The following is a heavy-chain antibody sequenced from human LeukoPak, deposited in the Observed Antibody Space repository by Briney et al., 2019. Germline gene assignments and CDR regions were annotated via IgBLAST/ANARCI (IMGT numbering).Heavy chain of an antibody. CDR2: ISAYNGNT. CDR3: ARDLPEEYQLRNWFDP. Sequence: GASVMVSCKASGYTFTSYGISWVRQAPGQGLEWMGWISAYNGNTNYAQKLQGRVTMTTDTSTSTAYMELRSLRSDDTAVYYCARDLPEEYQLRNWFDPWGQGTLVTVSS. V-gene: IGHV1-18*01. D-gene: IGHD2-2*01. J-gene: IGHJ5*02. CDR1: GYTFTSYG.